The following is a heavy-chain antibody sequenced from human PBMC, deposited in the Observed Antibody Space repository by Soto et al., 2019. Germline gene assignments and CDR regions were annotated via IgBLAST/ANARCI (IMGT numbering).Heavy chain of an antibody. CDR1: GFTFGDYA. CDR3: GRGLWVMATIRPENY. Sequence: SLRLSCTGSGFTFGDYAMSWFRQAPGKGLEWVGCIRSKPYGVTAEYAASVKGRSTISRDDSKSIAYLQMTSLTTEDTAVHYWGRGLWVMATIRPENYWGQGX. CDR2: IRSKPYGVTA. J-gene: IGHJ4*02. V-gene: IGHV3-49*03. D-gene: IGHD2-21*01.